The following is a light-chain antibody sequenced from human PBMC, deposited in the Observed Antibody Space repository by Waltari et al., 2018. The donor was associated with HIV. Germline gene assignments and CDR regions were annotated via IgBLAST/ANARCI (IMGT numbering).Light chain of an antibody. V-gene: IGKV2-28*01. CDR2: LGS. CDR3: MQAVQTPPT. J-gene: IGKJ1*01. CDR1: QSLLQSNGYNY. Sequence: EIVMIQSSLSLPVTPGEPASISCRSSQSLLQSNGYNYLDWYLQKPGQSPQLLIYLGSNRASGVPDRFSGSGSGTDFTLTISGVEAEDVGIYYCMQAVQTPPTFGQGTRVEIK.